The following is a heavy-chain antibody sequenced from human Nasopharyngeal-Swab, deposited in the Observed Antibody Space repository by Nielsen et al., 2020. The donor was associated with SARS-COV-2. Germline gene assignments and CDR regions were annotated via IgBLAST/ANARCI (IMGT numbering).Heavy chain of an antibody. CDR1: GFTFSSYD. CDR3: AREGKTTRYGMDV. V-gene: IGHV3-13*04. CDR2: IGTAGDT. D-gene: IGHD1-7*01. Sequence: GESLKISCAASGFTFSSYDMHWVRQATGKGPEWVSAIGTAGDTYYPGSVKGRFTISRENAKNSLYLQMNSLRAGDTAVYYCAREGKTTRYGMDVWGQGTTVTVSS. J-gene: IGHJ6*02.